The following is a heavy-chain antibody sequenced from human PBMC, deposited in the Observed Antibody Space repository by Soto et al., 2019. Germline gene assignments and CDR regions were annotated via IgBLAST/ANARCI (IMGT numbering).Heavy chain of an antibody. Sequence: WASVKVSCKASGYSFTNNDVSWVRQATGKGLEWMGWMNPGSGDTGYAQKFQGRVTMTRDISTATAYMELSSLRSDDTATYYCARMATFGSFNWFDPWGQVTLVPVSS. V-gene: IGHV1-8*01. D-gene: IGHD3-16*01. CDR2: MNPGSGDT. CDR1: GYSFTNND. CDR3: ARMATFGSFNWFDP. J-gene: IGHJ5*02.